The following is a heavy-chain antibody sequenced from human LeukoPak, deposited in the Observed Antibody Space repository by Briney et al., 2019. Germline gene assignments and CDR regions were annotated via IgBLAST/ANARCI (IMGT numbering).Heavy chain of an antibody. Sequence: ASVKVSCKASGYTFTSYDINWVRQATGQGLEWMEWMNPNSGNTGHAQKFQGRVTMTRNTSISTAYMELSSLRSEDTAVYYCARKYCSSTSCYIYPGGFDPWGQGTLVTVSS. CDR3: ARKYCSSTSCYIYPGGFDP. J-gene: IGHJ5*02. V-gene: IGHV1-8*01. D-gene: IGHD2-2*02. CDR2: MNPNSGNT. CDR1: GYTFTSYD.